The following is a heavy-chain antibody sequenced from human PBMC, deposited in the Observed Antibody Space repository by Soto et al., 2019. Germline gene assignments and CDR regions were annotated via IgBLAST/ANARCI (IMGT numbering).Heavy chain of an antibody. CDR1: GGTFSSYA. CDR3: ARGYSGYVWSDY. CDR2: INPSGGST. Sequence: ASVKVSCKASGGTFSSYAISWVRQAPGQGLEWMGGINPSGGSTSYAQKFQGRVTMTRDTSTSTVYMELSSLRSEDTAVYYCARGYSGYVWSDYWGQGTLVTVSS. J-gene: IGHJ4*02. D-gene: IGHD5-12*01. V-gene: IGHV1-46*01.